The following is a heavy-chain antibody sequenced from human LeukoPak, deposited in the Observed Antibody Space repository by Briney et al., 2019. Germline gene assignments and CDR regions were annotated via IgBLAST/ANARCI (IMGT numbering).Heavy chain of an antibody. V-gene: IGHV5-51*01. J-gene: IGHJ3*01. CDR3: ARPNITSYYDSRGYDAFDV. D-gene: IGHD3-22*01. CDR2: IYPDDSDT. Sequence: GESLEISCQGSGSRFNAYWIAWVRQLPGKGLEWMGIIYPDDSDTRYSPSFQGQVTISADKSVSTAYLQWSSLKASDTAMYYCARPNITSYYDSRGYDAFDVWGQGTMVTVSS. CDR1: GSRFNAYW.